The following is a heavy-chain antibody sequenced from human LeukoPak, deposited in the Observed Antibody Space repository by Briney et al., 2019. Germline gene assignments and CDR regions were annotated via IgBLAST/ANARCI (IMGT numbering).Heavy chain of an antibody. CDR2: IYYSGST. D-gene: IGHD6-19*01. V-gene: IGHV4-39*01. J-gene: IGHJ4*02. CDR1: GGSISSSSYY. Sequence: SETLSLTCTVPGGSISSSSYYWDWIREPPGKGLEWIGSIYYSGSTYYNPSLKSRVTISVDTSKNQFSLKLSSVTAADTAVYYCARVGAVAGLDYWGQGTLVTVSS. CDR3: ARVGAVAGLDY.